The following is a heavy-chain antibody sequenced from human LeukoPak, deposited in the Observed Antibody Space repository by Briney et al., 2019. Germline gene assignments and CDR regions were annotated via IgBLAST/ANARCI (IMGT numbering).Heavy chain of an antibody. CDR2: ISSSSSYI. J-gene: IGHJ4*02. V-gene: IGHV3-21*01. CDR1: GFTFSSYS. Sequence: GGSLRLSCAASGFTFSSYSMNWVRQAPGKGLEWVSSISSSSSYIYYADSVKGRFTISRDNAKNSLYLQMNSLRAEDTAVYYCAREGYYDILTGYYSDYWGQGTLVTVSS. CDR3: AREGYYDILTGYYSDY. D-gene: IGHD3-9*01.